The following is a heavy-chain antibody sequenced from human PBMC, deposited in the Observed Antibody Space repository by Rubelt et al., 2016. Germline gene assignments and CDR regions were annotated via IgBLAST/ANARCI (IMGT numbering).Heavy chain of an antibody. CDR3: ARRYDSSGYYSLLYGMDV. D-gene: IGHD3-22*01. V-gene: IGHV4-4*02. Sequence: ESGPGLVKPSGTLSLTCAVSGGSISSSNWWSWVRQPPGKGLEWIREIYHSGSTYYNPSLKSRVTISVDTSKNQFSLKLSSVTAADTAVYYCARRYDSSGYYSLLYGMDVWGQGTTVTVSS. CDR2: IYHSGST. CDR1: GGSISSSNW. J-gene: IGHJ6*02.